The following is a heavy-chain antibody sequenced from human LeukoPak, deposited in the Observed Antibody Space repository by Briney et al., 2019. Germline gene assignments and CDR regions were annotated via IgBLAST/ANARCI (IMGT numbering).Heavy chain of an antibody. CDR1: GYSISSGYY. J-gene: IGHJ4*02. CDR2: IYHSGST. D-gene: IGHD6-13*01. V-gene: IGHV4-38-2*02. CDR3: ARKGYSRTYYFDY. Sequence: SETLSLTCTVSGYSISSGYYWGWIRQPPGKGLEWIGSIYHSGSTYYNPSLKSRVTISVDTSKNQFSLKLSSVTAADTAVYYCARKGYSRTYYFDYWGQGTLVTVSS.